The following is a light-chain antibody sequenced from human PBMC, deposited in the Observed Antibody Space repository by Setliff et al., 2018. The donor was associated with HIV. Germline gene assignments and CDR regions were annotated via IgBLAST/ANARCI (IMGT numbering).Light chain of an antibody. Sequence: QSVLTQPTSVSGSPGQSITISCTGTSTDVGSYNLVSWYRQYPGKAPQLLIYDVNKRPSGVSNRFSGSTSGNAAALRISALQPEDEAEYYCSSYTSSSTLDVLFGGGTKVTVL. V-gene: IGLV2-14*02. CDR3: SSYTSSSTLDVL. CDR1: STDVGSYNL. J-gene: IGLJ3*02. CDR2: DVN.